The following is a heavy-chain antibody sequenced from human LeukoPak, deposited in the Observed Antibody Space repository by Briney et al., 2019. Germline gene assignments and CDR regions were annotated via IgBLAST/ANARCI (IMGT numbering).Heavy chain of an antibody. CDR2: IIPIFGTA. J-gene: IGHJ4*02. Sequence: GASVKVSCKASGGTFSSYAISWVRQAPGQGLEWMGGIIPIFGTANYAQNFQGRVTLTRDTSISTAYMELSSLRSDDSAIYYCAGEYCSGGSCRQGFDYWGQGTLVTVSS. CDR3: AGEYCSGGSCRQGFDY. D-gene: IGHD2-15*01. CDR1: GGTFSSYA. V-gene: IGHV1-69*05.